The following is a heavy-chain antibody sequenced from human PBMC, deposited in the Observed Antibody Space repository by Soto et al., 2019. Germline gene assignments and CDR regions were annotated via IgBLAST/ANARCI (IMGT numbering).Heavy chain of an antibody. CDR2: INHSGST. Sequence: PSETLSLTCAVYGGSFSGYYWSWIRRPPGKGLEWIGEINHSGSTNYNPSLKSRVTISVDTSKNQFSLKLSSVTAADTAVYYCARGLIYLGGYDILSVYYYYYGMDVWGQGTTVTVSS. J-gene: IGHJ6*02. V-gene: IGHV4-34*01. CDR1: GGSFSGYY. CDR3: ARGLIYLGGYDILSVYYYYYGMDV. D-gene: IGHD5-12*01.